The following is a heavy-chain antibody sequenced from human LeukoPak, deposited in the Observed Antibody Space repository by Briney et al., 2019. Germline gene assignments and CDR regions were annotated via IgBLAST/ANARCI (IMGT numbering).Heavy chain of an antibody. Sequence: GRSLRLSCAASGFTFSSYAMHWVRQAPGKGLEWVAVISYDGSNKYYADSVKGRFTISRDNSKNTLYLQMNSLRPEDTAVYYCARDPRQQLVFDYRGQGTLVTVSS. CDR1: GFTFSSYA. CDR3: ARDPRQQLVFDY. D-gene: IGHD6-13*01. J-gene: IGHJ4*02. V-gene: IGHV3-30*04. CDR2: ISYDGSNK.